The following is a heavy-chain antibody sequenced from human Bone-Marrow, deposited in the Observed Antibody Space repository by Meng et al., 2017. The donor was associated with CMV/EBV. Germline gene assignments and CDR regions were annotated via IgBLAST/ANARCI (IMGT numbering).Heavy chain of an antibody. V-gene: IGHV3-20*04. D-gene: IGHD2-15*01. CDR3: ARDKIVVVVAATPYFDY. Sequence: GGSLRLSCAASGFTFDDYGMSWVRQAPGKGLEWVSGINWNGGSTGYADSVKGRFTISRDNAKNSLYLQMNSLRAEDTAVYYCARDKIVVVVAATPYFDYWGQGTLVTVSS. J-gene: IGHJ4*02. CDR1: GFTFDDYG. CDR2: INWNGGST.